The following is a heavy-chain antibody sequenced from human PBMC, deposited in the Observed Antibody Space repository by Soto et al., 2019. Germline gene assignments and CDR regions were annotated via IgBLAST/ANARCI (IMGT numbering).Heavy chain of an antibody. V-gene: IGHV3-23*01. D-gene: IGHD2-15*01. CDR1: GFTFSSYA. Sequence: GGSLRLSCAASGFTFSSYAMSWVRQAPGKGLEWVSAISGSGGSTYYADSVKGRFTISRDNSKNTLYLQMNSLRAEDTAVYYCAKGLGYCSGGSCLPTAFDIWGQGTMVTVSS. CDR2: ISGSGGST. J-gene: IGHJ3*02. CDR3: AKGLGYCSGGSCLPTAFDI.